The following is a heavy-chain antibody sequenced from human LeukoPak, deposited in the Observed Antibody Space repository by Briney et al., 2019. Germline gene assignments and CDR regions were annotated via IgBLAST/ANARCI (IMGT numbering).Heavy chain of an antibody. CDR2: INHSGST. Sequence: SETLSLTCAVYGGSFSGYYWSWIPQPPGKGLEWIGEINHSGSTNYNPSLKRRVTISVDTSKNQFSLKLSSVTAADTAVYYCARVSRNYYDSSGYYYANWFDPWGQGTLVTVSS. CDR1: GGSFSGYY. J-gene: IGHJ5*02. V-gene: IGHV4-34*01. D-gene: IGHD3-22*01. CDR3: ARVSRNYYDSSGYYYANWFDP.